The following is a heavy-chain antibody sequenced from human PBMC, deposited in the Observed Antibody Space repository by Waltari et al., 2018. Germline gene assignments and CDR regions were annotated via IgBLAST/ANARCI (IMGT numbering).Heavy chain of an antibody. V-gene: IGHV1-2*02. D-gene: IGHD1-1*01. J-gene: IGHJ5*02. CDR1: GYTFTGYY. CDR3: ADGSRGWFDP. Sequence: QVQLVQSGAEVKKPGASVKVSCKASGYTFTGYYMHWVRQAPGQGLEWMRWFNPNGRGTNYAQKFHGRVNMTRDTSISPAYMELSRLRSDDTAVYYCADGSRGWFDPWGQGTLVTVSS. CDR2: FNPNGRGT.